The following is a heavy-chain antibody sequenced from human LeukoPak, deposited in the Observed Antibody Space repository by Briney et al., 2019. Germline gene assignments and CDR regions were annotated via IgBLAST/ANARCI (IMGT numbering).Heavy chain of an antibody. CDR3: ARDKYGLWGHYYMDI. V-gene: IGHV1-18*01. CDR2: ISAYNGNT. Sequence: ASVKVSCKASGYTFTSYGISWVRQAPGQGLEWMGWISAYNGNTNYAQKLQGRVTMTTDTSTSTAYMELRSLRSDDTAVYYCARDKYGLWGHYYMDIWGKGTTVTVSS. CDR1: GYTFTSYG. J-gene: IGHJ6*03. D-gene: IGHD5-18*01.